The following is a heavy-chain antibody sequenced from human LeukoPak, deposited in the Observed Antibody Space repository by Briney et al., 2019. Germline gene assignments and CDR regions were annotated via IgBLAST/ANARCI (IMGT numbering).Heavy chain of an antibody. CDR3: VREYYGAFDH. V-gene: IGHV3-74*01. J-gene: IGHJ4*02. Sequence: GGSLRLSCAAPGFTFSNYWMHWVRQAPGKGLVWVSRTNSDGSSTIYADSVKGRFTISRDNAKNTLYLQMNSLRVEDTAVYYCVREYYGAFDHWGQGTLVSVSS. CDR1: GFTFSNYW. D-gene: IGHD3-16*01. CDR2: TNSDGSST.